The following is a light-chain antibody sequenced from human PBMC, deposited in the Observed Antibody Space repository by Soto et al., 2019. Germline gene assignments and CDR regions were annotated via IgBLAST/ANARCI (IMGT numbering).Light chain of an antibody. V-gene: IGLV4-69*01. Sequence: QSVLTQSPSASASLGASVKLTCTLSSGHSSNAIAWHQQQPEKGPRYLMKINSDGTYTKGDGIPDRFSGSSSGAERYLTIASLQSEDEADYYCQTWGTGFKVFGGGTKLTVL. CDR2: INSDGTY. CDR3: QTWGTGFKV. CDR1: SGHSSNA. J-gene: IGLJ2*01.